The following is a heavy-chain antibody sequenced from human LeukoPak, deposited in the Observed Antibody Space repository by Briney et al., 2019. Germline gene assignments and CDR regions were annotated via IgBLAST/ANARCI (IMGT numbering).Heavy chain of an antibody. V-gene: IGHV3-21*01. CDR1: GFSFSYYG. Sequence: GGSLRLSCAATGFSFSYYGMSWVRQAPGKGLEWVSSISSSSSYIYYADSVKGRFTISRDNAKNSLYLQMNSLRAEDTAVYYCARDMSGYCSGGSCYFVGFDPWGQGTLVTVSS. CDR3: ARDMSGYCSGGSCYFVGFDP. J-gene: IGHJ5*02. CDR2: ISSSSSYI. D-gene: IGHD2-15*01.